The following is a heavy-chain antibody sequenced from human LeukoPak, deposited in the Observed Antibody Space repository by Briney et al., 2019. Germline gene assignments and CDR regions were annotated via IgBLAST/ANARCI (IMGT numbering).Heavy chain of an antibody. D-gene: IGHD2-2*01. Sequence: PGGSLRLSCSASGFTFSSYAMSWVRQAPGKGLEWVSAISGSGGSTYYADSVKGRFTISRDNSKNTLYLQMNSLRAEDTAVYYCAKVQNIVVVPAALKYWGQGTLVTVSS. V-gene: IGHV3-23*01. J-gene: IGHJ4*02. CDR1: GFTFSSYA. CDR3: AKVQNIVVVPAALKY. CDR2: ISGSGGST.